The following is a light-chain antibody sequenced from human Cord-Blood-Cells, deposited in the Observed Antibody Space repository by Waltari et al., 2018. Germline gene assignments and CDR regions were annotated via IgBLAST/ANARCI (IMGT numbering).Light chain of an antibody. CDR3: QQSYSTPLT. J-gene: IGKJ4*01. CDR1: QSISSY. V-gene: IGKV1-39*01. CDR2: AAS. Sequence: DIQMTQSPSSLSASVGDRVTITYRASQSISSYLNWYQQKPGKAPKLLIYAASSLQSGVPSRISSSGSGTDFTLTISSLQPEDCATYYCQQSYSTPLTFGGGTKVEIK.